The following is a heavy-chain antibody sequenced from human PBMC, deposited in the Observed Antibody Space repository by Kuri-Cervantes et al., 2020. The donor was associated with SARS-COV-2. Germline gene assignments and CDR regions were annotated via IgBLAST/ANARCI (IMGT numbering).Heavy chain of an antibody. CDR1: GGSSSGYY. Sequence: SETLSLTCAVYGGSSSGYYWSWIRQPPGKGLEWIGEINHSGSTNYNPSLKSRVTISVDTSKNQFSLKLSSVTAADTAVYYCARSNKRWLQLRVFDYWGQGTLVTVSS. CDR3: ARSNKRWLQLRVFDY. J-gene: IGHJ4*02. V-gene: IGHV4-34*01. D-gene: IGHD5-24*01. CDR2: INHSGST.